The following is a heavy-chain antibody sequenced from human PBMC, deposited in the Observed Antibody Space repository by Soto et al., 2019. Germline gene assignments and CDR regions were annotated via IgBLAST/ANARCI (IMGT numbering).Heavy chain of an antibody. CDR1: GYTLTGYY. D-gene: IGHD3-3*01. Sequence: ASVKVSCKASGYTLTGYYMHWVRQAPGQGLEWMGWINPNSGGTNYAQKFQGWVTMTRDTSISTAYMELSRLRSDDTAVYYCARGKDDFWSGPYQYYFDYWGQGTLVTVSS. J-gene: IGHJ4*02. V-gene: IGHV1-2*04. CDR3: ARGKDDFWSGPYQYYFDY. CDR2: INPNSGGT.